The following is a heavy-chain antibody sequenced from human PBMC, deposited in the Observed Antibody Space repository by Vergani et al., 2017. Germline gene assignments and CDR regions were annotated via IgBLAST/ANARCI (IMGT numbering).Heavy chain of an antibody. CDR2: IYYSGRT. V-gene: IGHV4-39*01. CDR3: ARQSTTDDAFDI. CDR1: GGSISNSNYY. J-gene: IGHJ3*02. D-gene: IGHD4-17*01. Sequence: QLQLQESGPGLVKPSETLSLTCTVSGGSISNSNYYWGWIRQPPGKGLEWIGSIYYSGRTYYRPSLKGRVTISVDTSKNQFSLKVSSVTAAVTAVYYCARQSTTDDAFDIWGQGTMVTVSS.